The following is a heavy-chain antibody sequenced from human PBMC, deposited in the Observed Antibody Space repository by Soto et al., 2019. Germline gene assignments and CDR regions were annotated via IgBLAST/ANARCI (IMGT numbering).Heavy chain of an antibody. Sequence: LRLSCAASGFTFSSYGMHWVRQAPGKGLEWVAVISYDGSNKYYADSVKGRFTISRDNSKNTLYLQMNSLRAEDTAVYYCAKDRDERDSSGFDYWGQGTLVTVSS. V-gene: IGHV3-30*18. CDR1: GFTFSSYG. D-gene: IGHD3-22*01. CDR3: AKDRDERDSSGFDY. CDR2: ISYDGSNK. J-gene: IGHJ4*02.